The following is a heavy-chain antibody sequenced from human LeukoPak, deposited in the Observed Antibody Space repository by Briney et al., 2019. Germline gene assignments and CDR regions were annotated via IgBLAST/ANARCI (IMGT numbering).Heavy chain of an antibody. J-gene: IGHJ6*02. D-gene: IGHD6-19*01. CDR3: ARARAVAGTDQYYGVDV. CDR2: TSQSGSP. CDR1: GDSISSSNW. Sequence: PSETLPLTCAVSGDSISSSNWWSWVRQPPGKGLEWIGETSQSGSPNSNPSLKGRVTISLDKSKNQFSLKLSSVTAADTAVYYCARARAVAGTDQYYGVDVWGQGTTVTVSS. V-gene: IGHV4-4*02.